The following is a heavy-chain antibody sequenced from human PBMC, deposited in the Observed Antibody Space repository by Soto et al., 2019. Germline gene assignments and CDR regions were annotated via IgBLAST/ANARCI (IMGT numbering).Heavy chain of an antibody. CDR2: ISSSSSYI. CDR3: ARDYQSSSRPGMDV. Sequence: GGSLRLSCAASGFTFSSYSMNWVRQAPGKGPEWVSSISSSSSYIYYADSVKGRFTISRDNAKNSLYLQMNSLRAEDTAVYYCARDYQSSSRPGMDVWGQGTTVTVSS. V-gene: IGHV3-21*01. D-gene: IGHD6-6*01. J-gene: IGHJ6*02. CDR1: GFTFSSYS.